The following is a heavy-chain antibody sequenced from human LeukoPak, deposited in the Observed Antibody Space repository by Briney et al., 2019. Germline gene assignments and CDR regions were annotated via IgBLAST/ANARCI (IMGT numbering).Heavy chain of an antibody. D-gene: IGHD6-13*01. Sequence: GGSLRLSCAASGFTFSSYAMHWVRQAPGKGLEWVAVISYDGSNKYYADSVKGRVAISRDNSKNTLYLQMNSLRAEDTAVYYCARVLAAAGPTSYFDYWGQGTLVTVSS. CDR1: GFTFSSYA. CDR3: ARVLAAAGPTSYFDY. CDR2: ISYDGSNK. J-gene: IGHJ4*02. V-gene: IGHV3-30*01.